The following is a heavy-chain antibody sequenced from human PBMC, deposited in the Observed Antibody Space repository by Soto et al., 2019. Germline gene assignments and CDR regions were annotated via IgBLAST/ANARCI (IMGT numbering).Heavy chain of an antibody. V-gene: IGHV4-34*01. CDR1: GGSFSGYY. D-gene: IGHD3-10*01. CDR2: INHSGST. CDR3: ASGGSGSKYYFDY. J-gene: IGHJ4*02. Sequence: PSATLSLTFALYGGSFSGYYWSWIRQPPGKGLEWIGEINHSGSTNYNPSLKSRVTISVDTSKNQFSLKLSSVTAADTAVYYCASGGSGSKYYFDYWGQGTLVTVSS.